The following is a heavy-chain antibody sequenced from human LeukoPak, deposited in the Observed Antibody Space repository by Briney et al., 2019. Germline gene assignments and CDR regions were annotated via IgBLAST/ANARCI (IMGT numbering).Heavy chain of an antibody. CDR3: ARDLVYYDSSGADY. CDR2: ISSSSIYI. D-gene: IGHD3-22*01. J-gene: IGHJ4*02. V-gene: IGHV3-21*01. Sequence: GGSLRLSCAASGFTFSGYTLNWVRQAPGKGLEWVSSISSSSIYIYYADPVKGRFTISRDNAKNSLYLQMNSLRAEDTAVYYCARDLVYYDSSGADYWGQGTLVTVYS. CDR1: GFTFSGYT.